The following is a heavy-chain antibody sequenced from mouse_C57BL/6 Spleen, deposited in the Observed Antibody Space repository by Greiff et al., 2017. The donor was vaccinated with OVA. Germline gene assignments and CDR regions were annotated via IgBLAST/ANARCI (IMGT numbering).Heavy chain of an antibody. CDR3: ARRDLLPSNFDY. V-gene: IGHV1-64*01. J-gene: IGHJ2*01. CDR2: IHPNSGST. Sequence: VQLQQPGAELVKPGASVKLSCKASGYTFTSYLMHWVKQRPGQGLEWIGMIHPNSGSTNYNEKFKSKATLTVDKSSSTAYMQLSSLTSEDSAVYYCARRDLLPSNFDYWGQGTTLTVSS. CDR1: GYTFTSYL. D-gene: IGHD2-10*01.